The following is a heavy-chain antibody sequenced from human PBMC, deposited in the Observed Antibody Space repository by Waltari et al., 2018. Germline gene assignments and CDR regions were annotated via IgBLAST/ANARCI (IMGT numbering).Heavy chain of an antibody. CDR3: ASRIAAREKAGPDY. CDR2: SIPILGIA. J-gene: IGHJ4*02. CDR1: GGTFSRYT. V-gene: IGHV1-69*02. Sequence: QVQLVQSGAELKKPRSSVKVSCEASGGTFSRYTISWVRQAPGQGLEWMGRSIPILGIANYAQKFQGRVKSTADKSTSTDYMERGRVRSEETGVYYCASRIAAREKAGPDYWGQGTLVTVSS. D-gene: IGHD6-6*01.